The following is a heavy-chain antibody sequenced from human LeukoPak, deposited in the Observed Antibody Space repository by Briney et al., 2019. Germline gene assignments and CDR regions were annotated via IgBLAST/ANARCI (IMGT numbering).Heavy chain of an antibody. D-gene: IGHD1-26*01. CDR3: AREGTYSGSYYEDY. CDR2: FDPEDGET. Sequence: ASVKVSCKVSGYTLTELSMHWVRQAPGKGLEWMGGFDPEDGETIYAQKFQGRVTMTTVTSTSTGYLELRSLRSDDTAIYYCAREGTYSGSYYEDYWGQGTLVTVSS. V-gene: IGHV1-24*01. J-gene: IGHJ4*02. CDR1: GYTLTELS.